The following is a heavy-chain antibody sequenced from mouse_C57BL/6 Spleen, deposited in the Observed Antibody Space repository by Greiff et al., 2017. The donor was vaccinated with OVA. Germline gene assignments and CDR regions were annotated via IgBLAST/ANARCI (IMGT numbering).Heavy chain of an antibody. J-gene: IGHJ3*01. CDR2: ISRGSSTI. CDR1: GFTFSDYG. Sequence: EVKLVESGGGLVKPGGSLKLSCAASGFTFSDYGMHWVRQAPEKGLEWVAYISRGSSTIYYADTVKGRFTISRDNAKNTLFLQMTSLRSEDTAMYYCARNYDYGGTWFAYWGQGTLVTVSA. D-gene: IGHD2-4*01. CDR3: ARNYDYGGTWFAY. V-gene: IGHV5-17*01.